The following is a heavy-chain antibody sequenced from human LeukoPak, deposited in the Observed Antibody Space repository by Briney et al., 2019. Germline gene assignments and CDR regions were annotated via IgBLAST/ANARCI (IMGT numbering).Heavy chain of an antibody. CDR3: ARDTDYDSSGYYYFDY. CDR2: IIPILGIA. Sequence: ASVKVSCKASGGTFSSYAISWVRQAPGQGLEWMGRIIPILGIANYAQKFRGRVTITADKSTSTAYMELSSLRSEDTAVYYCARDTDYDSSGYYYFDYWGQGTLVTVSS. J-gene: IGHJ4*02. CDR1: GGTFSSYA. V-gene: IGHV1-69*04. D-gene: IGHD3-22*01.